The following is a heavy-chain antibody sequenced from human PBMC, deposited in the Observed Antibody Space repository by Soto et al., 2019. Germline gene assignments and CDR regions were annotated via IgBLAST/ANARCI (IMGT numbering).Heavy chain of an antibody. J-gene: IGHJ1*01. D-gene: IGHD5-12*01. Sequence: QVQLQESGPGLVKPSQTLSLTCTVSGGSISSGGYYWSWIRQHPGKGLEWIGYIYYSGSTYYNPSLKSRVTIAVDTSKNQFSLKLSSVTAADTAVYYCARAVRGADGYNYPEYFQHWGQGTLVTVSS. CDR1: GGSISSGGYY. V-gene: IGHV4-31*03. CDR2: IYYSGST. CDR3: ARAVRGADGYNYPEYFQH.